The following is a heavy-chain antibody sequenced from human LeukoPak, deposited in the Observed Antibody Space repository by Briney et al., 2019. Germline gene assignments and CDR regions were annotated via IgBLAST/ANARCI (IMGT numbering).Heavy chain of an antibody. CDR2: ISGSSSTI. Sequence: GGSLRLSCTASGFIFNRHSLNWVRQAPGKGLEWVSYISGSSSTIYYADSVKGRFTISRDNAKNSLYLQMNSLRAEDTAVYYCARAGRYYDSSGLLIVFDYWGQGTLVTVSS. CDR1: GFIFNRHS. D-gene: IGHD3-22*01. V-gene: IGHV3-48*04. CDR3: ARAGRYYDSSGLLIVFDY. J-gene: IGHJ4*02.